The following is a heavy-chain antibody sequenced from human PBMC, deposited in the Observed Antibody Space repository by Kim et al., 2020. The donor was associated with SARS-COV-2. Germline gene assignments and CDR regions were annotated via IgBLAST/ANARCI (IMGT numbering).Heavy chain of an antibody. D-gene: IGHD3-10*01. V-gene: IGHV3-43D*03. Sequence: GGSLRLSCAASGFTFDDYAMHWVRQAPGKGLEWVSLISWDGGSTYYADSVKGRFTISRDNSKNSLYLQMNSLRAEDTALYYCAKAQGLRFGEEIDYWGQGTLVTVSS. CDR3: AKAQGLRFGEEIDY. J-gene: IGHJ4*02. CDR1: GFTFDDYA. CDR2: ISWDGGST.